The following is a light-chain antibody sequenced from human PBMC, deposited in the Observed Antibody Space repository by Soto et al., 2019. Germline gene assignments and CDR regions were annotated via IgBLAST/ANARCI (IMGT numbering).Light chain of an antibody. CDR2: AAS. CDR1: QSVSSSY. Sequence: EIVLTQSPGTLSLSPGERATLSCRASQSVSSSYLAWYQQKPGQAPRLLIYAASSRATGIPDRFSGSGSGTDFTLTISRLEPEDFAVYHCQQYARTPLTFGGGTKVEIK. CDR3: QQYARTPLT. J-gene: IGKJ4*01. V-gene: IGKV3-20*01.